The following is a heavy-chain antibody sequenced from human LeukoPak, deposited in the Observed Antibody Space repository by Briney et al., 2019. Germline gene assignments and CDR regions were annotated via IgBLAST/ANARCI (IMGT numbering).Heavy chain of an antibody. Sequence: GASVKVSCKVSEYTLTELSMHWVRQAPGKGLEWMGGFDPEDGETIYAQKFQGRVTMTEDTSTDTAYMELSSLRSEDTAVYYCATTALAGPASDAFDIWGQGTMVTVSS. J-gene: IGHJ3*02. CDR2: FDPEDGET. CDR3: ATTALAGPASDAFDI. V-gene: IGHV1-24*01. CDR1: EYTLTELS.